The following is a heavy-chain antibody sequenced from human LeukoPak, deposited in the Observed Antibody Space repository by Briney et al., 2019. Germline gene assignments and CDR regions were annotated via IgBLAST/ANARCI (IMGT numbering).Heavy chain of an antibody. D-gene: IGHD3-10*01. CDR1: GGSISSFY. V-gene: IGHV4-59*01. Sequence: SETLSLTCTVSGGSISSFYWSWIRQPPGKGLEWIGYIYYSGSTDYNPSLRSRVTISIDTSKNQFSLKLSSVTAADTAVYYCARDADYYGSGSFDYWGQGTLVTVSS. J-gene: IGHJ4*02. CDR2: IYYSGST. CDR3: ARDADYYGSGSFDY.